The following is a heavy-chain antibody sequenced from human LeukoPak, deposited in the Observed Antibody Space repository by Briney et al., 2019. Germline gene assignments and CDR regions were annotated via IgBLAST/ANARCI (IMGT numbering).Heavy chain of an antibody. CDR3: ARGKYYDFWSGYYPFDY. Sequence: SQTLSLTCTVSGGSISSGDYYWSWIRQPPGKGLEWIGYIYYSGSTYYNPSLKSRVTISVDTSKNQFSLKLSSVTAADTAVYYCARGKYYDFWSGYYPFDYLGLGTRITDSS. D-gene: IGHD3-3*01. CDR1: GGSISSGDYY. J-gene: IGHJ4*02. V-gene: IGHV4-30-4*08. CDR2: IYYSGST.